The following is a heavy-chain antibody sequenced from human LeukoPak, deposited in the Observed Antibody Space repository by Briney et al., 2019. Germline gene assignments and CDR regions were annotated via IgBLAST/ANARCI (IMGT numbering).Heavy chain of an antibody. CDR3: ARWEAYYYDSSGYQNY. J-gene: IGHJ4*02. CDR1: GGSISSYY. Sequence: PSETLSLTCTASGGSISSYYWSWIRQPPGKGLEWVSYISSSSSTIYYADSVKGRFTISRDNAKNSLYLQMNSLRAEDTAVYYCARWEAYYYDSSGYQNYWGQGTLVTVSS. V-gene: IGHV3-48*04. D-gene: IGHD3-22*01. CDR2: ISSSSSTI.